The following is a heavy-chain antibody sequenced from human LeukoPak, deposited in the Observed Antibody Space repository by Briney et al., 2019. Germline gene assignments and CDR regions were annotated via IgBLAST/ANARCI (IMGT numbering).Heavy chain of an antibody. V-gene: IGHV3-66*01. J-gene: IGHJ4*02. Sequence: EGSLRLSCAASGFTVSSNYMSWVRQAPGKGLEWVSVIYSGGSTYYADSVKGRFTISRDNSKNTLYLQMNSLRAEDTAVYYCAKDGSSSWFLYYFDYWGQGTLVTVSS. CDR3: AKDGSSSWFLYYFDY. CDR2: IYSGGST. CDR1: GFTVSSNY. D-gene: IGHD6-13*01.